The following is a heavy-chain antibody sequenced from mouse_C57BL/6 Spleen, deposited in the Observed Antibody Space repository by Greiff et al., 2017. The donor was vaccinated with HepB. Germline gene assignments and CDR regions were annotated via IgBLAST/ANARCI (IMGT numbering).Heavy chain of an antibody. CDR2: IDPANGNT. CDR3: ARLDYYGSSPFGY. J-gene: IGHJ2*01. V-gene: IGHV14-3*01. Sequence: VQLKESVAELVRPGASVKLSCTASGFNIKNTYMHWVKQRPEQGLEWIGRIDPANGNTKYAPKFQGKATITADTSSNTAYLQLSSLTSEDTAIYYCARLDYYGSSPFGYWGQGTTLTVSS. CDR1: GFNIKNTY. D-gene: IGHD1-1*01.